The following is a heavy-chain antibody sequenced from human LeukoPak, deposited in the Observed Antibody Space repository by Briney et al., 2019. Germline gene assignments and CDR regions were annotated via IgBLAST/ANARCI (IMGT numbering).Heavy chain of an antibody. CDR1: GGSISSGSYY. CDR3: ARGRRAARPPTRLNWFDP. D-gene: IGHD6-6*01. CDR2: IYTSGST. J-gene: IGHJ5*02. V-gene: IGHV4-61*02. Sequence: NPSETLSLTCTVSGGSISSGSYYWSWIRQPAGKGLEWIGRIYTSGSTNYNPSLKSRVTMSVDTSKNQFSLKLSSVTAADTAVYYCARGRRAARPPTRLNWFDPWGQGTLVTVSS.